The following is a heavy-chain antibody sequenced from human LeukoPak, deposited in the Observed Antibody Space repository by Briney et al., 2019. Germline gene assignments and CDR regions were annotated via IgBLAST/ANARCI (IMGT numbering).Heavy chain of an antibody. J-gene: IGHJ4*02. CDR1: GFSFSNFW. Sequence: GGSLRLSCAASGFSFSNFWMSWVRQAPGKGLEWVANIKEDGSEKYYVDSVKGRFTISRDNAKNSLYLQMNSLRAEDTAVYYCARGAESNDYWGQGTLVTVSS. V-gene: IGHV3-7*05. CDR3: ARGAESNDY. CDR2: IKEDGSEK.